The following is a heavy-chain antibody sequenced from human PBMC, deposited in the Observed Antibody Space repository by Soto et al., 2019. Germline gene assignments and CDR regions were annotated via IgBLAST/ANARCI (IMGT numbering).Heavy chain of an antibody. D-gene: IGHD3-22*01. Sequence: ASVKVSCKVSGYTLTELSMHWVRQAPGKGLEWMGGFDPEDGETIYAQKFQGRVTMTEDTSPDTAYMELSSVRSEDTAVYYCATESRDYDSSGSQCWGQGTLVILSS. CDR2: FDPEDGET. J-gene: IGHJ4*02. V-gene: IGHV1-24*01. CDR3: ATESRDYDSSGSQC. CDR1: GYTLTELS.